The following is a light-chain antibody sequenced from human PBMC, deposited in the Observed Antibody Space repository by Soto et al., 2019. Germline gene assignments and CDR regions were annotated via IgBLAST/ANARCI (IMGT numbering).Light chain of an antibody. CDR1: SSDDGSYNL. Sequence: QSALTQPASVSGSPGQSITISCTGTSSDDGSYNLVSWYQQHPGKAPKLMIYEGSKRPSGVSNRFSGSKSGNTASLTISGLQAEDEADYYCCSYAGSSTPYVFGTGTKVT. CDR2: EGS. V-gene: IGLV2-23*01. CDR3: CSYAGSSTPYV. J-gene: IGLJ1*01.